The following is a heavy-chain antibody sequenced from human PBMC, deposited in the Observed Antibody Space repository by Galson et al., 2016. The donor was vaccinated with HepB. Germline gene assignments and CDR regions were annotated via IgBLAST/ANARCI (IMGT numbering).Heavy chain of an antibody. V-gene: IGHV1-69*01. J-gene: IGHJ2*01. Sequence: SCKASGGTFSSYGISWVRQAPGQGLHWMGGIIPIFGTTNVAQKFQGRVTITADESTSTAYMEMSSLTSEDTAVYYCARESQGLGYCSGGSCHWYFGLWGRGTLVTVSS. D-gene: IGHD2-15*01. CDR2: IIPIFGTT. CDR1: GGTFSSYG. CDR3: ARESQGLGYCSGGSCHWYFGL.